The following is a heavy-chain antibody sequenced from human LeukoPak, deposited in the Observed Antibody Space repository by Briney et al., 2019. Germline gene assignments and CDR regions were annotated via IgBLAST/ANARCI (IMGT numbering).Heavy chain of an antibody. J-gene: IGHJ4*02. CDR1: SGSLSGFS. D-gene: IGHD2-2*01. CDR3: ARVPGRPADVFDH. V-gene: IGHV4-34*01. Sequence: SETLSLTCTVYSGSLSGFSWNWIRQPPGKGLEWIGEINHSGNTNYNPSLKSRLTMSADTSKNQFSLKLSSVTAADTAFYYCARVPGRPADVFDHWGQGTLVTVSS. CDR2: INHSGNT.